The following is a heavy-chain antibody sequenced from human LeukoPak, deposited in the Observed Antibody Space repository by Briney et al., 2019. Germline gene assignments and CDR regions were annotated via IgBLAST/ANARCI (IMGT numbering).Heavy chain of an antibody. CDR2: IREDGSQK. CDR3: ARGPTNGQAFDY. CDR1: GFTFSSSW. Sequence: GGSLRLSCAASGFTFSSSWMTWVRQVPGKGLEWVASIREDGSQKSAVDSVRGRFTVSRDNAKNSVYLQMDSLRAEDTAVYYCARGPTNGQAFDYWGQGTLVTVSS. D-gene: IGHD2-8*01. J-gene: IGHJ4*02. V-gene: IGHV3-7*01.